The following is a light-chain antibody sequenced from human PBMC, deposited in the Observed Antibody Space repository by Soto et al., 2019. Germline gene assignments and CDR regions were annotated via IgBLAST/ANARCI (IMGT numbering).Light chain of an antibody. CDR3: AAWDDSLSGPV. J-gene: IGLJ2*01. CDR2: RNN. Sequence: QAVVTQPPSASGTPGQRVTISCSGSSSNFGSNYVYWYQQLPGTAPKLLIYRNNQRPSGVPDRFSGSKSGTSASLAISVLRSEDEADYYCAAWDDSLSGPVFGGGTKLTV. CDR1: SSNFGSNY. V-gene: IGLV1-47*01.